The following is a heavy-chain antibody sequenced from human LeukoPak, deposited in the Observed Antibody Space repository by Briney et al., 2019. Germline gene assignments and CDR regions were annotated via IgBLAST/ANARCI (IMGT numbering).Heavy chain of an antibody. CDR2: IYYTGST. CDR3: VSGPSYHDTKPGAFDI. J-gene: IGHJ3*02. V-gene: IGHV4-39*07. D-gene: IGHD3-16*02. CDR1: GISISSSQHY. Sequence: SETLSLTCTVSGISISSSQHYWGWIRQPPGKGLEWIANIYYTGSTFYNPSLKSRVTLSVDISKSHFSLQLRSVTAADSAVYFCVSGPSYHDTKPGAFDIWGQGTMVTVSS.